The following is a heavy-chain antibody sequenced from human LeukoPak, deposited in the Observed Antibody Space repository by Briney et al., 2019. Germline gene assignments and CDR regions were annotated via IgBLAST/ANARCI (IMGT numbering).Heavy chain of an antibody. Sequence: PGGSLRLSCAASGFTFSSYAMSWVRQAPGKGLQWVSDISGSGGSTYYADSVKGRFTISRDNSKNTAYLQMNSLRAEDTAVYYCAKGDYYDSSGYYVYWGQGTLVTVSS. V-gene: IGHV3-23*01. CDR2: ISGSGGST. D-gene: IGHD3-22*01. CDR1: GFTFSSYA. CDR3: AKGDYYDSSGYYVY. J-gene: IGHJ4*02.